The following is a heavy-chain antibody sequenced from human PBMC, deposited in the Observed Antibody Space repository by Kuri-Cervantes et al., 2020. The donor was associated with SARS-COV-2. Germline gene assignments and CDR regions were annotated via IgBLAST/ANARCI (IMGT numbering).Heavy chain of an antibody. CDR3: AGWDGFALDL. CDR1: GGSISSYY. CDR2: IYYSGST. Sequence: GSLRLSCTVSGGSISSYYWSWIRQPPGKGLEWIGYIYYSGSTNYNPSLKSRVTISVDTSKNQFSLKLSSVTAADTAVYYCAGWDGFALDLWGQGTLVTVSS. J-gene: IGHJ5*02. D-gene: IGHD5-24*01. V-gene: IGHV4-59*01.